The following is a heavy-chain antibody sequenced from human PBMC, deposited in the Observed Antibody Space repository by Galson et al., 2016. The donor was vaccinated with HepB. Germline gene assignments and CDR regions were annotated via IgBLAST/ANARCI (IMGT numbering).Heavy chain of an antibody. CDR2: IDWDDEK. V-gene: IGHV2-70*04. J-gene: IGHJ4*02. CDR3: AREGVALDH. Sequence: PALVKPTQDLTLTCSFSGFSLDTPSMRVSWIRQPPGKALEWIARIDWDDEKFYRTSLRTRLTISKDTSKNQVALKITNMDPVDTATYYCAREGVALDHWGQGILVTVSS. D-gene: IGHD3-3*01. CDR1: GFSLDTPSMR.